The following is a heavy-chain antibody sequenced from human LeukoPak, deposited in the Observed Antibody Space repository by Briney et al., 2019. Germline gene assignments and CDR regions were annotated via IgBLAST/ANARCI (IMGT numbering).Heavy chain of an antibody. J-gene: IGHJ4*02. CDR2: FDPEDGET. Sequence: GASVKVSCKVSGYTLTELSMHWVRQAPGKGLEWMGGFDPEDGETIYAQKFQGRVTMTEDTSTDTAYMELSSLRSEDTAVYYCATASYYYDSSGYFDYWGQGTLVTVSS. CDR3: ATASYYYDSSGYFDY. V-gene: IGHV1-24*01. CDR1: GYTLTELS. D-gene: IGHD3-22*01.